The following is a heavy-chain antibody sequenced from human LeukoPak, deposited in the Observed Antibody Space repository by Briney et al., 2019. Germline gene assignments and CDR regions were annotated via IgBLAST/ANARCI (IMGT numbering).Heavy chain of an antibody. Sequence: PGESLRLSCAASGFTFSSFAMSWVRQAPGKGLEWVSAISGSGGSTYYADSVKGRFTISRDNSKNTLYLQMNSLRDDDTAVYYCVRGVGVSRFNYLDPWGQGTLVIVSS. V-gene: IGHV3-23*01. CDR3: VRGVGVSRFNYLDP. D-gene: IGHD1-7*01. CDR1: GFTFSSFA. J-gene: IGHJ5*02. CDR2: ISGSGGST.